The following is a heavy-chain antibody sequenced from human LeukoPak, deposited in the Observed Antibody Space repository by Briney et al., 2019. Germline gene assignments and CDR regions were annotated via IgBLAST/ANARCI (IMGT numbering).Heavy chain of an antibody. D-gene: IGHD1-26*01. CDR2: ISYDGSNK. J-gene: IGHJ5*02. Sequence: GGSLRLSCAASGFTFSSYAMSWVRQAPGKGLEWVAVISYDGSNKYYADSVKGRFTISRDNSKNTLYLQMNSLRAEDTDVYYCAKSGGFFDTWGEGTLVTVSS. CDR1: GFTFSSYA. V-gene: IGHV3-30*18. CDR3: AKSGGFFDT.